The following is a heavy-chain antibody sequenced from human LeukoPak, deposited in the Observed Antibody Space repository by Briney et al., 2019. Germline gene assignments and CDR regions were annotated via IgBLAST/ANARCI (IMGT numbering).Heavy chain of an antibody. V-gene: IGHV3-23*01. J-gene: IGHJ4*02. Sequence: GGSLRLSCAASGFTFRRYAMRWVRQAPGKGGEGFSSFSGSGASTSSPDSVNGRFTISRYNSKNPLSLQMNSLRAEDTSVYYCAKVKEEGTSLDYWGQGTLVTVSS. CDR1: GFTFRRYA. CDR2: FSGSGAST. CDR3: AKVKEEGTSLDY. D-gene: IGHD3-10*01.